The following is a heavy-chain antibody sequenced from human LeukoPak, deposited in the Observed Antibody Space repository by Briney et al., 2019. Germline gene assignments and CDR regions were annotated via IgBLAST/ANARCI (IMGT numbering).Heavy chain of an antibody. D-gene: IGHD6-19*01. CDR2: ISDTGSTI. CDR1: GFTFRSYE. V-gene: IGHV3-48*03. CDR3: AREGIAVAGSFFDY. Sequence: GGSLRLSCAVSGFTFRSYEMNWVRQAPGKGLEWVSYISDTGSTIYYADSVKGRFTISRDNAKNSLFLQMNSLRAEDTAVYCCAREGIAVAGSFFDYWGQGTLVTVSS. J-gene: IGHJ4*02.